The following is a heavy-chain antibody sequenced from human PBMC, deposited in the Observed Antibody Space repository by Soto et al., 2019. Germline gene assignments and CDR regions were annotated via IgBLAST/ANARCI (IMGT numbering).Heavy chain of an antibody. CDR2: ISVGGDMT. V-gene: IGHV3-23*01. CDR3: ARGDRGGSGSPASYYYYYGMDV. D-gene: IGHD3-10*01. Sequence: AGGSLRLSCSASGFTLSSYAMSWVRQAPGKGLEWVSSISVGGDMTYNSDSVRGRFTISRDNSNNALFLQMHNLRIEDTALYYCARGDRGGSGSPASYYYYYGMDVWGQGTTVTVSS. CDR1: GFTLSSYA. J-gene: IGHJ6*02.